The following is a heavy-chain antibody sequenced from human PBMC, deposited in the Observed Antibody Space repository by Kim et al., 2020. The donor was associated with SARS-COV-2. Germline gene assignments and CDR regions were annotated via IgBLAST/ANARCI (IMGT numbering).Heavy chain of an antibody. CDR1: GFTFSSHG. J-gene: IGHJ4*02. D-gene: IGHD5-12*01. Sequence: GGSLRLSCGASGFTFSSHGMNWVRQAPGKGLEWIAFISTSNNNKYYADSVKGRFTISRDSAKNSLYLQMNSLRDEDTAVYYCASRGYSGYDVKGCGKYYFDHWGQGTLVTVSA. V-gene: IGHV3-48*02. CDR2: ISTSNNNK. CDR3: ASRGYSGYDVKGCGKYYFDH.